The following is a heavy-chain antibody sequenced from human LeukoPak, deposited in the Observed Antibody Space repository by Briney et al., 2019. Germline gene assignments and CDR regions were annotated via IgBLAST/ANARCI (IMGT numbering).Heavy chain of an antibody. CDR3: VRDRGTYRPIDY. CDR1: GFTFSSYA. D-gene: IGHD1-26*01. CDR2: ISYDGSIK. Sequence: PGRSLRLSCAASGFTFSSYAMHWVRQAPGKGLEWVAVISYDGSIKYYADSVKGRFTISRDNAQNSLYLQMNSLRAEDTAIYYCVRDRGTYRPIDYWGQGTLVTVSS. J-gene: IGHJ4*02. V-gene: IGHV3-30*04.